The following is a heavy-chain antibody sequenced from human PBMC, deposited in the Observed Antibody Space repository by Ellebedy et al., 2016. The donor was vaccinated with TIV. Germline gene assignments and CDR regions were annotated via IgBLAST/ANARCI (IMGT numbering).Heavy chain of an antibody. V-gene: IGHV3-13*04. D-gene: IGHD2-21*01. CDR1: GFTFRTYD. CDR3: ASGMVVLMTGTTDY. CDR2: IGTASDT. Sequence: GESLKISXAASGFTFRTYDMHWVRQGTGKGLEWVSGIGTASDTFYPDSVKGRFTISRDNAKSTLYLQMSSLRAEDSALYYCASGMVVLMTGTTDYWGQGTLVTVSS. J-gene: IGHJ4*02.